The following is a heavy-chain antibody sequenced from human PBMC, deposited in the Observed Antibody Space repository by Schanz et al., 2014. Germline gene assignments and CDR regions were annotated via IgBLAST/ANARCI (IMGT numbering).Heavy chain of an antibody. CDR3: ARDGEAAAGCDY. CDR2: ISGYNGDT. J-gene: IGHJ4*02. Sequence: QVQLVQSGVEVKRPGASVRVSCKASGYSFTDYAIHWVRQAPGQGLEWMGWISGYNGDTNYAPKFQDRVTMTTDTSTSTAYMELRSLRSEDTAVYYCARDGEAAAGCDYWGQGTLVTVSS. V-gene: IGHV1-18*01. CDR1: GYSFTDYA. D-gene: IGHD6-13*01.